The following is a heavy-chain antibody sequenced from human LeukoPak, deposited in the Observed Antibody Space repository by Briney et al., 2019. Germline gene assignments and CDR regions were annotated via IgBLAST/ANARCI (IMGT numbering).Heavy chain of an antibody. J-gene: IGHJ5*02. V-gene: IGHV4-34*01. Sequence: PSETLSLTCAVYGGSFSGYYWSWIRQPPGKGLEWIGEINHSGSTNYNPSLKSRVTISVDTSKNQFSLKLSSVTAADTAVYYCARRSYCGGDCYINWFDPWGQGTLVTVSS. CDR1: GGSFSGYY. CDR3: ARRSYCGGDCYINWFDP. D-gene: IGHD2-21*02. CDR2: INHSGST.